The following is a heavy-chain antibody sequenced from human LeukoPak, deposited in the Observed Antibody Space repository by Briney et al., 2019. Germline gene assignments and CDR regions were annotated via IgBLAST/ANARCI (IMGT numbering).Heavy chain of an antibody. J-gene: IGHJ4*02. V-gene: IGHV4-59*01. CDR1: GVSISSYY. D-gene: IGHD3-22*01. CDR3: ARVWGGSSGNYFDY. CDR2: IYYSGST. Sequence: PSETLSLTCTVSGVSISSYYWSWIRQPPGKGLERFGYIYYSGSTTYNPSLTSRVTISVDTSKNQFSLKLSSVTAADTAVYYCARVWGGSSGNYFDYWGQGTLVTVSS.